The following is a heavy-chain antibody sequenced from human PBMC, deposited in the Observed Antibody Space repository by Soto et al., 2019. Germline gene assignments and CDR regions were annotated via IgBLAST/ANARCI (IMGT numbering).Heavy chain of an antibody. CDR1: GFAFNNYG. V-gene: IGHV3-21*01. J-gene: IGHJ4*02. Sequence: GWSLRLSCTVSGFAFNNYGINWVRQAPGKGLEWVSSISKSDYTYYSDSVKGRFTISRDKAKNSVSLQMNTLRVEDTAVYYCAREDSIIIPAVSDFWGQGTLVTASS. D-gene: IGHD2-2*01. CDR2: ISKSDYT. CDR3: AREDSIIIPAVSDF.